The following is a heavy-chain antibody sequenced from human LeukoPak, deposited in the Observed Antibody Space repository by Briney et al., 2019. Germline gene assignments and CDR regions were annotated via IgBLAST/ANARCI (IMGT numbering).Heavy chain of an antibody. Sequence: GSLRLSCAASGFTFSSYSMNWVRQAPGKGLEWVSSISSSSSYIYYADSVKGRFTISRDNAKNSLYLQMNSLRAEDTAVYYCARIPVSGATTDLFDYWGQGTLVTASS. J-gene: IGHJ4*02. V-gene: IGHV3-21*01. CDR1: GFTFSSYS. D-gene: IGHD1-26*01. CDR3: ARIPVSGATTDLFDY. CDR2: ISSSSSYI.